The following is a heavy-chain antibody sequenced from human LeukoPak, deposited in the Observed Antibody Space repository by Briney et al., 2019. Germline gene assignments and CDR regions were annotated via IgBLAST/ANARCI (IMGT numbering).Heavy chain of an antibody. CDR1: GFTFSSYS. D-gene: IGHD2-2*03. J-gene: IGHJ4*02. CDR2: ISSSSSYI. CDR3: ARDMVDIVVVPASPIDY. Sequence: GGSLRLSCAASGFTFSSYSMNWVRQAPGKGLEWVSSISSSSSYIYYADSVKGRFTISRDNAKNSLYLQMNSLRAEDTAVYYCARDMVDIVVVPASPIDYRGQGTLVTVSS. V-gene: IGHV3-21*01.